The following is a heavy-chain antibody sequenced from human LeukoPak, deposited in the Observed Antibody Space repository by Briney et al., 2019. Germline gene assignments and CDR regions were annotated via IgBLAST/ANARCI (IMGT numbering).Heavy chain of an antibody. D-gene: IGHD3-10*01. CDR3: ARDMLLWFGELPLFDP. Sequence: GGSLRLSCAASGFTFSSYGMHWVRQAPGKGLEWVAVISYDGSNKYYADSVKGRFTISRDNSKNTLYLQMNSLRAEDTAVYYCARDMLLWFGELPLFDPWGQGTLVTVSS. CDR1: GFTFSSYG. J-gene: IGHJ5*02. CDR2: ISYDGSNK. V-gene: IGHV3-30*03.